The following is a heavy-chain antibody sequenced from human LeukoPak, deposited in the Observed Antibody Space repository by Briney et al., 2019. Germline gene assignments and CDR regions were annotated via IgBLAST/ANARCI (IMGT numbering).Heavy chain of an antibody. V-gene: IGHV5-51*01. Sequence: GESLKISCKGSGYSFTSHWIGWVRQMPGKGLEWMGIIYPGDSETRYSPSFQGQVSISVDKSISTAYLQWSSLKASDTAMYYCARQAIAAAGRYFDYWGQGTLVTVSS. CDR1: GYSFTSHW. CDR3: ARQAIAAAGRYFDY. CDR2: IYPGDSET. D-gene: IGHD6-13*01. J-gene: IGHJ4*02.